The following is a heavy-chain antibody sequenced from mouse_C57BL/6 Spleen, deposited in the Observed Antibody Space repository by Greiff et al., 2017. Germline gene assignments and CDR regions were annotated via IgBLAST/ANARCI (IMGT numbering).Heavy chain of an antibody. CDR1: GFNIKNTY. CDR3: ARSCYGSSYDYFDD. CDR2: IDPANGNT. J-gene: IGHJ2*01. Sequence: EVQVVESVAELVRPGASVKLSCTASGFNIKNTYMHWVKQRPDQGLEWIGRIDPANGNTKYAPKFQGKATLTADTSSNTAYLQLSSLTSEDPSIYYCARSCYGSSYDYFDDWGQGTTLTVSS. V-gene: IGHV14-3*01. D-gene: IGHD1-1*01.